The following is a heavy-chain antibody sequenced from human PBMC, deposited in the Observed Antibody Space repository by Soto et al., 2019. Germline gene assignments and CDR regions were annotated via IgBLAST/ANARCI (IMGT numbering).Heavy chain of an antibody. CDR2: IKSKADDETT. D-gene: IGHD3-3*01. Sequence: EVQLVESGGGLVKPGGSLRLSCAASGFTFSNAWMNWVRHAPGKGLEWVGRIKSKADDETTDYAAPVKGRFTISRDDARNILYLQMNSLKIEDTGVYYCAPRITILGGGPSSGGGQGTLVTVSS. J-gene: IGHJ4*02. CDR3: APRITILGGGPSSG. CDR1: GFTFSNAW. V-gene: IGHV3-15*07.